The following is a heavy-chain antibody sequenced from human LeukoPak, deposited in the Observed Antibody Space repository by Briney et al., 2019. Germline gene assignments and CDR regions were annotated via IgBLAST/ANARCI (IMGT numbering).Heavy chain of an antibody. D-gene: IGHD6-19*01. V-gene: IGHV4-30-4*01. J-gene: IGHJ3*02. CDR2: IYYSGST. CDR3: AKVMGSGQWLVEREDFDI. Sequence: PSQTLSLTCTVSGGSISSGDYYWSWIRQPPGKGLEWIGYIYYSGSTYYNPSLKSRVTISVDTSKNQFSLKLSSVTAADTAVYYCAKVMGSGQWLVEREDFDIWGQGTMVTVSS. CDR1: GGSISSGDYY.